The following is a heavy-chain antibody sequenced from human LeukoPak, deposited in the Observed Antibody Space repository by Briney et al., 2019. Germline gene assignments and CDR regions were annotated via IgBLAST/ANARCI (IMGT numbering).Heavy chain of an antibody. D-gene: IGHD2-15*01. CDR2: MSGTGGTT. CDR1: GFTFGSYA. CDR3: AKGSGDTSYSSSDY. Sequence: PGGSLRLSCAASGFTFGSYAMSWVRQAPGKGLEWVSLMSGTGGTTYYTDSVKGRFTISKDNSRNTVYLQMNSLRVEDTAVYFCAKGSGDTSYSSSDYWGQGTLVTVSS. V-gene: IGHV3-23*01. J-gene: IGHJ4*02.